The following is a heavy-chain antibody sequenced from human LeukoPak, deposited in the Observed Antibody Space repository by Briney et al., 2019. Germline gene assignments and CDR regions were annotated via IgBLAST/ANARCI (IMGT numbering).Heavy chain of an antibody. V-gene: IGHV3-73*01. J-gene: IGHJ4*02. CDR2: IRSTANGYAT. CDR1: GFTFSGSA. CDR3: AKVYLYSYGFPQFDY. Sequence: GSLRLSCAASGFTFSGSALHWVRQASGKGLEWVGRIRSTANGYATAYAASVKGRFTISRDDSKNTAYLQMDSLKTEDTAVYYCAKVYLYSYGFPQFDYWGQGTLVTVSS. D-gene: IGHD5-18*01.